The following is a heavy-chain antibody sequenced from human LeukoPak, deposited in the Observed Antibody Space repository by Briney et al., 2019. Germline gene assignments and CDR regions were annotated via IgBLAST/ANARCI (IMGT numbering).Heavy chain of an antibody. CDR3: AKCGSGGSCYQFDY. J-gene: IGHJ4*02. CDR1: GFTFSSYA. V-gene: IGHV3-23*01. D-gene: IGHD2-15*01. Sequence: PGGSLRLSCAASGFTFSSYAMSWVRQAPGKGLEWVSAISGSGGSTYYADSVKGRFTISRDNSKNTLYLQMNSQRAEDTAVYYCAKCGSGGSCYQFDYWGQGTLVTVSS. CDR2: ISGSGGST.